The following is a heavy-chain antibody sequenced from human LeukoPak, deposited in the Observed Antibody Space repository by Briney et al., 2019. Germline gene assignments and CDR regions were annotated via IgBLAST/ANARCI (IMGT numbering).Heavy chain of an antibody. CDR2: ISYDGSNK. CDR3: ARGYCSSTFCDLDFDY. Sequence: GGSLRLSCAASGLTFRSYAMHWVRQAPGKGLEWVAIISYDGSNKYYADSVRGRFTISRDNSKNTLYLQMNSLRLEDTAVYYCARGYCSSTFCDLDFDYWGQGTLVTVSS. J-gene: IGHJ4*02. D-gene: IGHD2-2*01. V-gene: IGHV3-30*01. CDR1: GLTFRSYA.